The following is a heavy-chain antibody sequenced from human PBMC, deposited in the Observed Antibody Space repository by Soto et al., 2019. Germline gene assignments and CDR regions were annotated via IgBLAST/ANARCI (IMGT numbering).Heavy chain of an antibody. CDR2: IYYIGRT. Sequence: QVQLQESGPGLVKPSETLSLTCSVSGGSVSSGSFYWGWVRQPPGKGLEWIGYIYYIGRTNYNPPLATRVTISVDTSKNQFSLRLSSMSAADTAVYYCANLMGAGGWFDPWGQGTLVIVSS. CDR1: GGSVSSGSFY. J-gene: IGHJ5*02. V-gene: IGHV4-61*01. CDR3: ANLMGAGGWFDP. D-gene: IGHD3-16*01.